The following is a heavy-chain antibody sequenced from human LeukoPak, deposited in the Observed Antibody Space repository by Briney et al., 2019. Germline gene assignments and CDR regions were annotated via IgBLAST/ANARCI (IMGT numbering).Heavy chain of an antibody. CDR3: AREGSSTTYYYYYYGMDV. V-gene: IGHV1-18*01. CDR1: GYTFTSYG. CDR2: ISAYNGNT. D-gene: IGHD1-1*01. Sequence: ASVKVSCKASGYTFTSYGISWVRQAPGQGLEWMGWISAYNGNTSYAQKFQGRVTMTRDTSTSTVYMELSSLRSEDTAVYYCAREGSSTTYYYYYYGMDVWGQGTTVTVSS. J-gene: IGHJ6*02.